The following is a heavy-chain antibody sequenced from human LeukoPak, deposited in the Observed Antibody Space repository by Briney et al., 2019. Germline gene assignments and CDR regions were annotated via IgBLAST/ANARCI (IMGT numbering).Heavy chain of an antibody. J-gene: IGHJ4*02. CDR3: TSYDNAGNYYYNY. D-gene: IGHD3-22*01. V-gene: IGHV3-73*01. CDR1: GVAFSASA. CDR2: IRTKSNNYAT. Sequence: RTGGSPRLSCAASGVAFSASAIHWVRQASGKGLEWVGRIRTKSNNYATTYGASVKGRFTISRDDSKNTASLHMSSVKTEDTAMYFCTSYDNAGNYYYNYWGRGILVTVSS.